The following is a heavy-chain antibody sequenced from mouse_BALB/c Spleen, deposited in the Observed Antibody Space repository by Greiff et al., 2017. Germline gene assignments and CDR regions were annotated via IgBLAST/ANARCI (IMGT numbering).Heavy chain of an antibody. CDR3: ARKGDGNYGWFAY. Sequence: VQRVESGPGLVQPSQSLSITCTVSGFSLTSYGVHWVRQSPGKGLEWLGVIWSGGSTDYNAAFISRLSISKDNSKSQVFFKMNSLQANDTAIYYCARKGDGNYGWFAYWGQGTLVTVSA. CDR2: IWSGGST. CDR1: GFSLTSYG. V-gene: IGHV2-2*02. J-gene: IGHJ3*01. D-gene: IGHD2-1*01.